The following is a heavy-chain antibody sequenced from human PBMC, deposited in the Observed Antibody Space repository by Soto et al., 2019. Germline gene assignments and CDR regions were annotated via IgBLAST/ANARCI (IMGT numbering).Heavy chain of an antibody. CDR3: ARNMAPLDY. CDR1: GGSFSGYY. CDR2: INHSGST. V-gene: IGHV4-34*01. J-gene: IGHJ4*02. Sequence: SETLSLTCAVYGGSFSGYYWSWIRQPPGKGLEWIGEINHSGSTNYNPSLKSRVTISVDQSKNQFSLKLSSVTAADTAVYYCARNMAPLDYWGQGTLVTVSS. D-gene: IGHD5-12*01.